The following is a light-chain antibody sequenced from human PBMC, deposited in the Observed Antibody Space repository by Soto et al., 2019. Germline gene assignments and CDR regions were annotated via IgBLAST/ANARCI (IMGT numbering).Light chain of an antibody. CDR2: EVN. J-gene: IGLJ1*01. V-gene: IGLV2-8*01. CDR3: SSYTGSNTLYV. CDR1: SSGVGGYDQ. Sequence: QSALTQPPSASGSPGQSVTISCTGVSSGVGGYDQVSWYQHHPGKAPELILYEVNKRPSGVPDRFSGSKSDNSASLTVSGLQAEDEAEYFCSSYTGSNTLYVFGTGTKLTVL.